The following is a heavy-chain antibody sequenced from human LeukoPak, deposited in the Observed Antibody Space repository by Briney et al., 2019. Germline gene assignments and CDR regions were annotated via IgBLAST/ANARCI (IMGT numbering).Heavy chain of an antibody. D-gene: IGHD3-3*01. CDR1: GFTFSSYS. CDR2: ISSSSSYI. V-gene: IGHV3-21*01. CDR3: ARDPGDYDFSYGMDV. Sequence: GGSLRLSCAASGFTFSSYSMNWVRQAPGKGLEWVSPISSSSSYIYYADSVKGRFTISRDNAKNSLYLQMNSLRAEDTAVYYCARDPGDYDFSYGMDVWGQGTTVTVSS. J-gene: IGHJ6*02.